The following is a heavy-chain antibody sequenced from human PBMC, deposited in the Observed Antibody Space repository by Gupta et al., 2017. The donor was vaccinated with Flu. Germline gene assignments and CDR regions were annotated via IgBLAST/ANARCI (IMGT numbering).Heavy chain of an antibody. V-gene: IGHV4-39*01. D-gene: IGHD6-19*01. Sequence: QLHLQTSGPGLVKPSETLSLTCTVSGGSTTHSDYYWAWIRQTPGKGLEWIGSVYYNVKTFTYNNPALESRAALSIDTSKNQYSLKLTSASAADTAIYYCASQLNFNTGWYQFDHWGQGALVTVSS. CDR3: ASQLNFNTGWYQFDH. CDR1: GGSTTHSDYY. CDR2: VYYNVKTFT. J-gene: IGHJ4*02.